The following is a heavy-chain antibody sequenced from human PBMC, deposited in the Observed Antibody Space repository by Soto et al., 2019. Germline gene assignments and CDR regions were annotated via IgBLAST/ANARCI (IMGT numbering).Heavy chain of an antibody. Sequence: PSETLSLTCTVSRGSISSGDYYWSWIRQPPGKGLEWLGYIFDSGNTFYNPSLKSRATISEDTSKNQFSLKLRSVTAADTAVYYCARTTPEWLLTFEYWGQGALVTVSS. CDR3: ARTTPEWLLTFEY. CDR2: IFDSGNT. CDR1: RGSISSGDYY. J-gene: IGHJ4*02. V-gene: IGHV4-30-4*08. D-gene: IGHD3-3*01.